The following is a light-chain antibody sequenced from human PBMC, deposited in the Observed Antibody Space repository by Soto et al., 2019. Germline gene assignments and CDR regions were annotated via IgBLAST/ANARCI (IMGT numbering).Light chain of an antibody. CDR1: QTVSTY. CDR3: QQSFFTPPIT. Sequence: GDRVTITSRASQTVSTYLNWYQQKPGKAPRLLIYAASSLQSWVPSRFSGAGSGTDFTLTISSLQPEDFATYYCQQSFFTPPITFGQGTRLE. J-gene: IGKJ5*01. V-gene: IGKV1-39*01. CDR2: AAS.